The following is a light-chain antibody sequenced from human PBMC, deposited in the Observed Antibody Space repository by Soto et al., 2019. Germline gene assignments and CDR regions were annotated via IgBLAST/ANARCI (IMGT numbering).Light chain of an antibody. Sequence: DIVLTQSTGTLSLSPGERATLSCRTSQSVSTIYLSWYQQKPGQAPRPLIYGASSWATGIPDMFSGSGSGTDFTLTIIRLEPEDFAVYFCQHYGTSSWTFGHGTKVEIK. CDR2: GAS. V-gene: IGKV3-20*01. CDR3: QHYGTSSWT. J-gene: IGKJ1*01. CDR1: QSVSTIY.